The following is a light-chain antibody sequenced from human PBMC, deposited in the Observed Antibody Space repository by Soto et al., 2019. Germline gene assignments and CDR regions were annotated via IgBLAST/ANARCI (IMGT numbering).Light chain of an antibody. Sequence: QSALTQPPSASGSPGQSVTISCTGTSSDIGAYNYVSWFQQHPGEAPKLIISEVNKRPSGVPNRFSGSKSGNTASLTVSGLQAADEADYYCTSYGGRDNLIFGGGTKLTVL. CDR1: SSDIGAYNY. CDR2: EVN. J-gene: IGLJ2*01. CDR3: TSYGGRDNLI. V-gene: IGLV2-8*01.